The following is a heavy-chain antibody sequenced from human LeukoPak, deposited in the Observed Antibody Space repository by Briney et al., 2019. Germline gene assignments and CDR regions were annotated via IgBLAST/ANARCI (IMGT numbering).Heavy chain of an antibody. J-gene: IGHJ4*02. CDR1: GFTFSSYA. Sequence: PGGSLRLSCAASGFTFSSYAMSWVRQAPGKGLDWVSAISGSGGSTYYADSVKGRFTISRDNSKNTLYLQMNSLRAEDTAVYYCAKDPTGLDSSGWFFDYWGQGTLVTVSS. CDR2: ISGSGGST. V-gene: IGHV3-23*01. D-gene: IGHD6-19*01. CDR3: AKDPTGLDSSGWFFDY.